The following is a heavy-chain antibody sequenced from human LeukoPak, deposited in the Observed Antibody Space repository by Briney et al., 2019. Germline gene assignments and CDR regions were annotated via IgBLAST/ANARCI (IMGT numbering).Heavy chain of an antibody. V-gene: IGHV3-23*01. Sequence: GGALRISCAAPGFTFSNYAMGWVRQAPGKGLEWVSAITGSGGTTYYADSVKGRVTISRDNSRNTLYLQMNSLRAEDTAVYYCARLWFGELYYYYYYYMDVWGKGTTVTVSS. CDR2: ITGSGGTT. CDR1: GFTFSNYA. CDR3: ARLWFGELYYYYYYYMDV. D-gene: IGHD3-10*01. J-gene: IGHJ6*03.